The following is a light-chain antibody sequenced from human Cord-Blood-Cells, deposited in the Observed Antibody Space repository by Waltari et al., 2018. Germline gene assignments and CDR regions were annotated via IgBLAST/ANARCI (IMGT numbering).Light chain of an antibody. CDR2: AAS. Sequence: DIQMAQSPSSLSASVGDRVTITCRASQSISSYLNWYQQKPGKAPKLLYYAASSLQSGVPSRFSGSGSVTDFTLTISSLQPEDFATYYCQQSYSTPFTFGPGTKVDIK. J-gene: IGKJ3*01. CDR1: QSISSY. V-gene: IGKV1-39*01. CDR3: QQSYSTPFT.